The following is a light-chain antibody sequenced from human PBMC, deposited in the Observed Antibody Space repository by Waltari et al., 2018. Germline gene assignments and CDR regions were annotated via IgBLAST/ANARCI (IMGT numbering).Light chain of an antibody. V-gene: IGKV3-20*01. J-gene: IGKJ1*01. CDR1: QSISRY. CDR2: DAS. Sequence: EIMLTQSPGTLSLSPGERATLSCRASQSISRYLAWYQQKPGQAPRLLIYDASSRATGIPDRFSGSGSGTDFSLTSSRLEPEDFAVYYCQKYGSLPATFGQGTKVEIK. CDR3: QKYGSLPAT.